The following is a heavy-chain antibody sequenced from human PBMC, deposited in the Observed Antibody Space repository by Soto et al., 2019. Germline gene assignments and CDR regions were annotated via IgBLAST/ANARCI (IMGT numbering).Heavy chain of an antibody. Sequence: EVQLVESGGGLEQPGGSLRLSCAASGFSFSSSSMNWVRQAPGKGLEWISYIGHRSGATYYADSVRGRFSISRDNAKSSVYLQMNSLKDEDTGVYYCAKDKGERSFDYWGQGTLVTVSS. V-gene: IGHV3-48*02. CDR1: GFSFSSSS. CDR3: AKDKGERSFDY. D-gene: IGHD3-16*01. J-gene: IGHJ4*02. CDR2: IGHRSGAT.